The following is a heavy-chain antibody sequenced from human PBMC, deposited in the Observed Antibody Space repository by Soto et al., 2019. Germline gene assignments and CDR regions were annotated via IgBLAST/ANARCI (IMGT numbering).Heavy chain of an antibody. D-gene: IGHD2-15*01. J-gene: IGHJ4*02. CDR1: GGSISSSSYY. Sequence: QLQLQESGPGLVKPSETLSLTCTVSGGSISSSSYYWGWIRQPPGKGLERIGSIYYSGSTNYNPSLKSRVTISVGTPKNQFSRRLSSVTAADTAVYYCASGGGYCSGGSCYRGQKSDYWGQGTLVTVSS. V-gene: IGHV4-39*01. CDR3: ASGGGYCSGGSCYRGQKSDY. CDR2: IYYSGST.